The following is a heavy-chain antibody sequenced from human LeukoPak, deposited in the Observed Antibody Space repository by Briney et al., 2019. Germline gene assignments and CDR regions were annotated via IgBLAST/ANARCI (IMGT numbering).Heavy chain of an antibody. CDR3: TREYYDSSGRKHAFDI. D-gene: IGHD3-22*01. CDR2: IDPNSGGT. Sequence: ASVKVSCKASGYTFTDYYMHWVRQAPGQGLEWMGWIDPNSGGTNYAQKFQGRVTMTRDTSISTAYMELSRLRADDTAVYYCTREYYDSSGRKHAFDIWGQGTMVTASS. V-gene: IGHV1-2*02. CDR1: GYTFTDYY. J-gene: IGHJ3*02.